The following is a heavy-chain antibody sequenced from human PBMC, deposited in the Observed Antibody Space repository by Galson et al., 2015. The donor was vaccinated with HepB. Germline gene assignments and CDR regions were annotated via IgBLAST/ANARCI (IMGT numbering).Heavy chain of an antibody. J-gene: IGHJ6*02. CDR2: IIPIFGRA. CDR3: ASGEFTVRGVISYYKGMGV. D-gene: IGHD3-10*01. CDR1: GGTFNNNA. V-gene: IGHV1-69*13. Sequence: SVKVSCKASGGTFNNNAISWVRQAPGQGLEWMGGIIPIFGRATYAQRFQGRVTITADESTSTAYMELSSLRSDDTAVYYCASGEFTVRGVISYYKGMGVWGQGTTVTVSS.